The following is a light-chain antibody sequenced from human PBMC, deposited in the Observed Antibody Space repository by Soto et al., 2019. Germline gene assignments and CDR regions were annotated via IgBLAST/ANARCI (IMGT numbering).Light chain of an antibody. Sequence: SVLTQPPSVSGAPGQTITLSCTGSRSNVGANYDVHWYQVLPGAGPRLLIYKNNNRPSGVPDRFSGSKSGTSASLAITGLRAEDEADYYCQSYDNILSGPLFGGGTKVTVL. V-gene: IGLV1-40*01. CDR1: RSNVGANYD. J-gene: IGLJ3*02. CDR2: KNN. CDR3: QSYDNILSGPL.